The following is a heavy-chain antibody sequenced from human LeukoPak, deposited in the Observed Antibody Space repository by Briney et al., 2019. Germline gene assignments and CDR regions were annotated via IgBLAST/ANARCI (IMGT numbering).Heavy chain of an antibody. V-gene: IGHV3-33*01. J-gene: IGHJ4*02. CDR2: IAYDGSRA. Sequence: GGSLRLSCAGSGFTFGGYGMHWFRQTPGKGLEWVAVIAYDGSRAFYADSVKGRFTISRDNSKNTMSVQMVDLRAEDTAVYYCTRYNNDHFDYWGQGTLVTVSS. CDR1: GFTFGGYG. D-gene: IGHD1-14*01. CDR3: TRYNNDHFDY.